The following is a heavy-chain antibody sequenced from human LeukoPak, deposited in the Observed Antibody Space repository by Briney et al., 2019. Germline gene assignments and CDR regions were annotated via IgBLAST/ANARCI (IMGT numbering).Heavy chain of an antibody. J-gene: IGHJ4*02. Sequence: GGSLRLSCAASGFSFSVYWMSWVRQAPGKGLEWVSAISGSGGSTYYADSVKGRFTISRDNSKNTLYLQMNSLRAEDTAVYYCAKIGYSSYFDYWGQGTLVTVSS. CDR2: ISGSGGST. V-gene: IGHV3-23*01. CDR3: AKIGYSSYFDY. CDR1: GFSFSVYW. D-gene: IGHD1-1*01.